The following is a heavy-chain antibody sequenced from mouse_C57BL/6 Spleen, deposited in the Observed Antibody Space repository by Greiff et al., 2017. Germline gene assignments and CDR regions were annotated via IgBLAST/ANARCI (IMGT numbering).Heavy chain of an antibody. Sequence: VQLQQPGAELVKPGASVKLSCKASGYTFTSYWMPWVKQRPGQGLEWIGMIHPNSGSTNYNEKFKSKATLTVDQSSSTAYMQLSSLTSEDSAVYYCARSYDYGAWFAYWGQGTLVTVSA. V-gene: IGHV1-64*01. CDR2: IHPNSGST. J-gene: IGHJ3*01. D-gene: IGHD2-4*01. CDR3: ARSYDYGAWFAY. CDR1: GYTFTSYW.